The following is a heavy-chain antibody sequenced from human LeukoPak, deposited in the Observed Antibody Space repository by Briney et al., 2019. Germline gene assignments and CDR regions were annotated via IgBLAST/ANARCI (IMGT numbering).Heavy chain of an antibody. J-gene: IGHJ4*02. CDR3: ARGYYDSSGLWGSGY. D-gene: IGHD3-22*01. CDR1: GGSISSSSYY. V-gene: IGHV4-39*01. Sequence: SETLSLTCTVSGGSISSSSYYWGWIRQPPGKGLEWIGSIYYSGSTYYNPSLKSRVTISVDTSKNQFSLKLSSVTAADTAVYYCARGYYDSSGLWGSGYWGQGTLVTVSS. CDR2: IYYSGST.